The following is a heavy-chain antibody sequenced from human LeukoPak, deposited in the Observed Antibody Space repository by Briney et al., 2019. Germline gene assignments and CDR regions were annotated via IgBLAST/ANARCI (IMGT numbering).Heavy chain of an antibody. D-gene: IGHD5-24*01. CDR1: GGSLSGYY. J-gene: IGHJ5*02. V-gene: IGHV4-34*01. CDR2: INHSGST. CDR3: ARGFREFDP. Sequence: PSETLSLTCAVSGGSLSGYYWSWIRQPPGKGLEWIGEINHSGSTNYNPSLKSRVTISLDTSKNQFSLNLSSVTAADTAVYYCARGFREFDPWGQGTLVTVSS.